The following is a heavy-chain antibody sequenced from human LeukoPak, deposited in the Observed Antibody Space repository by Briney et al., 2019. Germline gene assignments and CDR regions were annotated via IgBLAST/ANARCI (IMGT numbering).Heavy chain of an antibody. D-gene: IGHD3-22*01. CDR3: ARDPYYYDRSGYYYFNY. CDR2: ISYDGSNK. CDR1: GFIFSSCA. J-gene: IGHJ4*02. Sequence: GGSLRLSCAASGFIFSSCALHWVRQAPGKGLEWVAVISYDGSNKYYADSVKGRFTISRDNSKNTLYLQMNSLRADDTAVYYCARDPYYYDRSGYYYFNYWGQGTLVTVTS. V-gene: IGHV3-30-3*01.